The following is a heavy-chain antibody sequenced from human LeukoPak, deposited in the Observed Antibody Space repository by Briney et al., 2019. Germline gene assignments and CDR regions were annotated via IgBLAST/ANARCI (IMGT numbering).Heavy chain of an antibody. CDR1: DGSLSTYY. V-gene: IGHV4-59*01. J-gene: IGHJ3*02. CDR2: FYYSGST. CDR3: ARDLRVGGSSGWYAFDI. D-gene: IGHD6-19*01. Sequence: SETLSLTCTVSDGSLSTYYWSWIRQPPGRGLEGMGHFYYSGSTNYNPSLKSRVTMSLDTSKNQFSLKLSSVTAADTAVYYCARDLRVGGSSGWYAFDIWGQGTMVIVSS.